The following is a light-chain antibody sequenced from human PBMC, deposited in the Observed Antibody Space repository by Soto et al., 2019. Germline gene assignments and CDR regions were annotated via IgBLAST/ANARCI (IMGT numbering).Light chain of an antibody. CDR3: QQRSNWPPT. J-gene: IGKJ4*01. CDR1: QSVSSY. CDR2: DAS. V-gene: IGKV3-11*01. Sequence: EIVLTQSPATLSLSPGERANLSCRASQSVSSYLAWYQQRPGQAPRLLIYDASNRATGIPAKFSGSGSGTDFTLTISTLEPEDFAVYYCQQRSNWPPTFGGWTKVEIK.